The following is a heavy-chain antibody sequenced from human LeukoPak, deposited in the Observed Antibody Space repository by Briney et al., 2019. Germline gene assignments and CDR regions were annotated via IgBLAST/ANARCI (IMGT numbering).Heavy chain of an antibody. CDR1: GVSFSGYY. Sequence: SETLSLTCAVYGVSFSGYYWSWLRQPPGKGLEWIGEINHSGSTNYNPSLKSRVTISVDTSKNQFSLKLSSVTAADTAVYYCARTRYDDAFDIWGQGTMVTVSS. J-gene: IGHJ3*02. V-gene: IGHV4-34*01. D-gene: IGHD2-2*01. CDR3: ARTRYDDAFDI. CDR2: INHSGST.